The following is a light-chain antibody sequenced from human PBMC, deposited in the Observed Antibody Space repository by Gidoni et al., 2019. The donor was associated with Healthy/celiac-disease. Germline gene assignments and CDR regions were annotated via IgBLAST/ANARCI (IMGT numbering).Light chain of an antibody. CDR2: EDS. CDR3: YSTDSSGNHRRV. V-gene: IGLV3-10*01. Sequence: SSELTQPPSVSVSPGQTARITCSGDALPKKYAYWYKQKSGQAPVLVIYEDSKRPSGSPERFSGSSSGTMATLTISGAQVEDEADYYCYSTDSSGNHRRVFGGGTKLTVL. CDR1: ALPKKY. J-gene: IGLJ2*01.